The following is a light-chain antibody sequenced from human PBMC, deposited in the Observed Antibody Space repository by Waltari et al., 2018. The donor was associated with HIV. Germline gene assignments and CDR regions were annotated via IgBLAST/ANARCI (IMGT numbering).Light chain of an antibody. CDR1: TGHSTYA. CDR3: QTWGTGIRV. CDR2: LNSDGSH. V-gene: IGLV4-69*01. Sequence: QLVLTQSPSASASLGASVKLTCTLSTGHSTYAIAWHQQQAEKGPRYLMKLNSDGSHTKGDGIPDRFSGSSSVSERYLIISSLQSEDEADYYCQTWGTGIRVFGGGTRLTVL. J-gene: IGLJ3*02.